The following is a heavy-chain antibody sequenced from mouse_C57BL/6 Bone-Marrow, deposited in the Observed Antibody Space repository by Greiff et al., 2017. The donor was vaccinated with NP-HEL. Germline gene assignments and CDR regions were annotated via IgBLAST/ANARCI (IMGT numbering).Heavy chain of an antibody. J-gene: IGHJ2*01. CDR1: GFTFSSYA. CDR3: ARVGTTVVADY. CDR2: ISDGGSYT. Sequence: EVQVVESGGGLVKPGGSLKLSCAASGFTFSSYAMSWVRQTPEKRLEWVATISDGGSYTYYPDNVKGRFTISRDNAKNNLYLQMSHLKSEDTAMYYCARVGTTVVADYWGQGTTLTVSS. V-gene: IGHV5-4*01. D-gene: IGHD1-1*01.